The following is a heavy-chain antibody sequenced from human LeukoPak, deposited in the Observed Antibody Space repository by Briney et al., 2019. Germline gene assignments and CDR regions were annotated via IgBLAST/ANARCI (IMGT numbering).Heavy chain of an antibody. CDR1: GYTFTSYY. Sequence: PGGSLRLSCAASGYTFTSYYMHWVRQAPGQGLEWMGIINPSGGSTSYAQKFQGRVTMTRDTSTSTVYMELSSLRSEDTAVYYCARDPASYYYDSSGYYPFDYWGQGTLVTVSS. D-gene: IGHD3-22*01. J-gene: IGHJ4*02. V-gene: IGHV1-46*01. CDR3: ARDPASYYYDSSGYYPFDY. CDR2: INPSGGST.